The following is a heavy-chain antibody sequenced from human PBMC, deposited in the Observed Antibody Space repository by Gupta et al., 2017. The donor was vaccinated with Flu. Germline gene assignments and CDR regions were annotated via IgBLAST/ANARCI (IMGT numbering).Heavy chain of an antibody. J-gene: IGHJ4*02. CDR2: INPSNAGT. CDR3: ARRGSYFDY. V-gene: IGHV1-2*02. Sequence: HWCREAPGQGLEWLGWINPSNAGTYYAQKFQGRVTMTGDTSITTVYMELSNLRSDDTAIYYCARRGSYFDYWGQGTLVTVSS.